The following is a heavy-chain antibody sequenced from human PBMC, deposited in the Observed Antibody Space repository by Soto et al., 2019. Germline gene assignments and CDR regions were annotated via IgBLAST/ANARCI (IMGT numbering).Heavy chain of an antibody. J-gene: IGHJ6*02. CDR1: GYSITSYW. V-gene: IGHV5-10-1*01. CDR2: IDPSDSYT. CDR3: ARPSTGPYYSYGMDV. Sequence: PGESLKISCKGSGYSITSYWISWVRQMPGKGLEWMGRIDPSDSYTNYSPSFQGHVTISADKSISTAYLQWSSLKASDTAMYYCARPSTGPYYSYGMDVWGQGTTVTVS.